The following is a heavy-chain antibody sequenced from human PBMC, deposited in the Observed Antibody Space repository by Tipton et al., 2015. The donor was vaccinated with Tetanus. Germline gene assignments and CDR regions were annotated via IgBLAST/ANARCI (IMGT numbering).Heavy chain of an antibody. D-gene: IGHD3-9*01. CDR3: VTGTLRYGA. Sequence: LSLTCTPSGFTVTGSSIHWVRQAPGKGLEWLAVFSWDASNKFYADSVKGRFTISRDNTKNSVYLQMNSLRIEDTAVYYCVTGTLRYGAWGQGTLVTVSS. J-gene: IGHJ5*02. CDR1: GFTVTGSS. V-gene: IGHV3-30-3*01. CDR2: FSWDASNK.